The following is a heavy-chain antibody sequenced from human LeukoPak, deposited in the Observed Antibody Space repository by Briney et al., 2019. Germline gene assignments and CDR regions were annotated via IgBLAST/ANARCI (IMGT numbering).Heavy chain of an antibody. CDR1: GFTFSSYE. CDR3: ARDSVYGMDV. J-gene: IGHJ6*02. CDR2: ISSSSNTI. V-gene: IGHV3-48*03. D-gene: IGHD3-10*01. Sequence: GGSLTLSCAAFGFTFSSYEMEWVRQAPGKGLEWVSYISSSSNTIYYADSVKGRFAISRDNAKNSLYLQMSSLRAEDTAVYYCARDSVYGMDVWGQGTMVTVSS.